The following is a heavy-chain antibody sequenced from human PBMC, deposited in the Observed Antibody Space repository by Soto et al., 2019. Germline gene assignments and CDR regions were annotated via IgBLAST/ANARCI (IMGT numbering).Heavy chain of an antibody. CDR1: GYTFTSYA. Sequence: ASVKVSCKASGYTFTSYAMHWVRQAPGQRLEWMGWINAGNGNTKYSQKFQGRVTITRDTSASTAYMELSSLRSEDTAVYYCARDVAVEYSYGYEGGYDWGQGTLVTVSS. CDR2: INAGNGNT. J-gene: IGHJ4*02. D-gene: IGHD5-18*01. CDR3: ARDVAVEYSYGYEGGYD. V-gene: IGHV1-3*01.